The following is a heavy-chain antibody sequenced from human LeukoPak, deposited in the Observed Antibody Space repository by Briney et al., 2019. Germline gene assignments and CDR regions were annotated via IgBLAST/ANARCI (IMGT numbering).Heavy chain of an antibody. V-gene: IGHV5-51*01. CDR1: GYSFTSYW. J-gene: IGHJ6*03. D-gene: IGHD3-16*01. Sequence: GESLKISCKGSGYSFTSYWIGWVRQMPGKGLEWMGIIYPGGSDTRYSPSFQGQVTISADKSISTAYLQWSSLKASDTAMYYCARRYSSSGSGGGLSYYYYMDVWGKGTTVTVSS. CDR2: IYPGGSDT. CDR3: ARRYSSSGSGGGLSYYYYMDV.